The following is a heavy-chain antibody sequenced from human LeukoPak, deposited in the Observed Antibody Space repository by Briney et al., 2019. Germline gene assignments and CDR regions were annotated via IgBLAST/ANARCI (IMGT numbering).Heavy chain of an antibody. J-gene: IGHJ4*02. Sequence: SETLSLTCAVSGYSISSGYYWGWIRQPPGKGLEWIGSIFRSGSTHYHPSLKSRVTISVDTSKNQFSLKLSSVTAADTAVYYCARHAYCSGGSSPDFWGQGTLVTVSS. D-gene: IGHD2-15*01. CDR3: ARHAYCSGGSSPDF. CDR2: IFRSGST. CDR1: GYSISSGYY. V-gene: IGHV4-38-2*01.